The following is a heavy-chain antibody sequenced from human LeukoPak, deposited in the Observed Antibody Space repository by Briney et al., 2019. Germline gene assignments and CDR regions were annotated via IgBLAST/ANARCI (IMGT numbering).Heavy chain of an antibody. CDR1: GFTFETYW. D-gene: IGHD3/OR15-3a*01. J-gene: IGHJ4*02. Sequence: PGGSLRLSCVASGFTFETYWMSWVRQAPGKGLEWVSVIYSGGSTYYADSVKGRFTISRDNSKNTLYLQMNSLRAEDTAVYYCARVIGRWGQGTLVTVSS. V-gene: IGHV3-66*01. CDR2: IYSGGST. CDR3: ARVIGR.